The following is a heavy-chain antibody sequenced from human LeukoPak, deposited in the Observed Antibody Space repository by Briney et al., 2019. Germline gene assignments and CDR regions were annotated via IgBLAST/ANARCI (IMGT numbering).Heavy chain of an antibody. D-gene: IGHD2/OR15-2a*01. CDR3: ARAGYYGDDAFDL. Sequence: TGGSLRLSCLASGFIIGSYWMSGVRKAPGKGLEGVANIRQDGSEKYYVDSVKGRLTISRDNAKNSLYLQMNNLTAADTAIYYCARAGYYGDDAFDLWGQGTRVTVSS. CDR2: IRQDGSEK. V-gene: IGHV3-7*01. CDR1: GFIIGSYW. J-gene: IGHJ3*01.